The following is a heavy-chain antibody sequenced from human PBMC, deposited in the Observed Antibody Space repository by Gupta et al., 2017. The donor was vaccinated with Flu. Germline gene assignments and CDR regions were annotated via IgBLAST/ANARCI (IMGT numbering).Heavy chain of an antibody. D-gene: IGHD3-22*01. V-gene: IGHV1-69*06. CDR1: VGTCSRYT. CDR3: ATKDVGHYDSLYFQH. Sequence: QVQLEQCGPAVKKPRTSMTASSMASVGTCSRYTISWVGQAPGQGLEWMGGVIPLLGTPCYARKFQGRVEITADTSTTTVYMDLSGLTSDDTAVYYCATKDVGHYDSLYFQHWGQGTPVTVSS. J-gene: IGHJ1*01. CDR2: VIPLLGTP.